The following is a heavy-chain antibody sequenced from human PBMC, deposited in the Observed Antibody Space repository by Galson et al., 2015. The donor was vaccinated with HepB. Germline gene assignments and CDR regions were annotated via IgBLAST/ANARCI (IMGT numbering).Heavy chain of an antibody. CDR3: ASIYSSWYAFDY. D-gene: IGHD6-13*01. J-gene: IGHJ4*02. Sequence: SLRLSCAASGFTFSSYSMNWVRQAPGKGLEWVSYISSSSSTIYYADSVKGRFTISRDNAKNSLYLQMNSLRDEDTAVYYCASIYSSWYAFDYWGQGTLVTVPS. CDR1: GFTFSSYS. V-gene: IGHV3-48*02. CDR2: ISSSSSTI.